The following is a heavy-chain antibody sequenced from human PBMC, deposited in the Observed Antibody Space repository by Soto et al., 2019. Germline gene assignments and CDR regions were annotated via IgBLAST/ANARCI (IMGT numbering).Heavy chain of an antibody. CDR2: IYPGDSDT. Sequence: GESLKISCKGSGYSFTSYWIGWVRQMPGKGLEWMGIIYPGDSDTRYSPSFQGQVTISADKSISTAYLQWSSLKASDTAMYYCARGESYDFWSGYSLNWFDPWGQGTLVTVS. V-gene: IGHV5-51*01. D-gene: IGHD3-3*01. CDR3: ARGESYDFWSGYSLNWFDP. CDR1: GYSFTSYW. J-gene: IGHJ5*02.